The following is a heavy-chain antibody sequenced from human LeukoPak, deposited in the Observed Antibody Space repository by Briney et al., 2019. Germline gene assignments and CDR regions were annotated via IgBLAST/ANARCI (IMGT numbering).Heavy chain of an antibody. Sequence: GGSVRVSCKASGYTFTGYYMHWVRQAPGQGVEWMGWINPNSGGTNYAQKLQGRVTITSHTSISTAYMELSRLRSDDAAVYYCARGGPDDFWSGYLIDYWGQGTLVTVSS. CDR3: ARGGPDDFWSGYLIDY. CDR2: INPNSGGT. V-gene: IGHV1-2*02. J-gene: IGHJ4*02. D-gene: IGHD3-3*01. CDR1: GYTFTGYY.